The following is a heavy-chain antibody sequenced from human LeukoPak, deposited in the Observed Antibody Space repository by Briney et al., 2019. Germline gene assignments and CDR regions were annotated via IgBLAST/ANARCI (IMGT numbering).Heavy chain of an antibody. CDR3: AKDLPPHDAFDI. Sequence: TGGSLRLSCAASGFTFSSYGMHWVRQAPGKGXXXXAVISYDGSNKYYADSVKGRFTISRDNSKNTLYLQMNSLRAEDTAVYYCAKDLPPHDAFDIWGQGTMVTVSS. V-gene: IGHV3-30*18. CDR1: GFTFSSYG. CDR2: ISYDGSNK. J-gene: IGHJ3*02.